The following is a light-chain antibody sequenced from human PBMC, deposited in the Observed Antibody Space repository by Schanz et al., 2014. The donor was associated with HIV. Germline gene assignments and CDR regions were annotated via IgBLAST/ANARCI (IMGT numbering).Light chain of an antibody. CDR1: QTVSSSS. CDR3: QQYGSSWT. J-gene: IGKJ1*01. Sequence: ETVLTQSPGSLSLSPGERATLSCRASQTVSSSSLAWYQQKPGQSPRLLIYAASTRATGIPDRFSGTGSGTDFTLTISSLEPEDFAVYYCQQYGSSWTFGQGTKVEIK. CDR2: AAS. V-gene: IGKV3-20*01.